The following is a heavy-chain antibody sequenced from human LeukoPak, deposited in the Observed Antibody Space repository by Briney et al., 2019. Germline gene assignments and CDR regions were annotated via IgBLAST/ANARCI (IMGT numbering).Heavy chain of an antibody. D-gene: IGHD5-24*01. CDR1: GYIFTSYY. V-gene: IGHV1-46*01. CDR3: AREEMASMTFSLEHAFDI. Sequence: ASVKVSCKASGYIFTSYYMHWARQAPGQGLEWMGVTNPSAGSTTYAQKFQGRVTMTRDTSTSIVYMELSSLRSEDTAVYYCAREEMASMTFSLEHAFDIWGQGTMVTVSS. J-gene: IGHJ3*02. CDR2: TNPSAGST.